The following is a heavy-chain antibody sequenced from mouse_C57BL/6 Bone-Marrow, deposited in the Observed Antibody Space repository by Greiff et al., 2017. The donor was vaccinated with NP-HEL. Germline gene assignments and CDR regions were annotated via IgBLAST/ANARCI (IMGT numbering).Heavy chain of an antibody. V-gene: IGHV3-6*01. CDR1: GYSITSGYY. D-gene: IGHD1-1*01. CDR2: ISYDGSN. Sequence: EVQVVESGPGLVKPSQSLSLTCSVTGYSITSGYYWNWIRQFPGNKLEWMGYISYDGSNNYIPSLKNRISITRDTSKNQFFLKLNSVTTEDTATYYCARELLRGAWFAYWGQGTLVTVSA. CDR3: ARELLRGAWFAY. J-gene: IGHJ3*01.